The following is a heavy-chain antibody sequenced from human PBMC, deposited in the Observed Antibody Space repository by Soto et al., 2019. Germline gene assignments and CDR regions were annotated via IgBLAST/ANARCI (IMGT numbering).Heavy chain of an antibody. CDR1: GFTFSSYA. Sequence: GGSLRLSCAASGFTFSSYAMSWVRQAPGKGLEWVSAISGSGGSTYYADSVKGRFTISRDNSKNTLYLQMNSLRAEDTAVYYCAKVGGVGLANYYYYGMDVWGQGTTVTVSS. D-gene: IGHD3-16*01. CDR2: ISGSGGST. J-gene: IGHJ6*02. V-gene: IGHV3-23*01. CDR3: AKVGGVGLANYYYYGMDV.